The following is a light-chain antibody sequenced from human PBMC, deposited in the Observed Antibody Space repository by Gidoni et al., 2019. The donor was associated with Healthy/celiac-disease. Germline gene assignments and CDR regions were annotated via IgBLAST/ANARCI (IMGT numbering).Light chain of an antibody. J-gene: IGKJ1*01. CDR2: WAS. V-gene: IGKV4-1*01. CDR1: QIVLYSSKNKNY. CDR3: QQYYSTRT. Sequence: DIVMTQSPDSLAVSLGERATINCKSSQIVLYSSKNKNYLAWYQQKPGQPPKLLIYWASTRESGVPDRFSGSGSGTDFTLTISSLQAEDVAVYYCQQYYSTRTFGQGTKVEIK.